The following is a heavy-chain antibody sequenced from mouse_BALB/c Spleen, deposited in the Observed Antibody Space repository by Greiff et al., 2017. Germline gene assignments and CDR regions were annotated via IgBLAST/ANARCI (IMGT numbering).Heavy chain of an antibody. CDR1: GFTFSSFG. CDR2: ISSGSSTI. Sequence: EVKVVESGGGLVQPGGSRKLSCAASGFTFSSFGMHWVRQAPEKGLEWVAYISSGSSTIYYADTVKGRFTISRDNPKNTLFLQMTSLRSEDTAMYYCARGGSSLYYAMDYWGQGTSVTVSS. V-gene: IGHV5-17*02. D-gene: IGHD1-1*01. J-gene: IGHJ4*01. CDR3: ARGGSSLYYAMDY.